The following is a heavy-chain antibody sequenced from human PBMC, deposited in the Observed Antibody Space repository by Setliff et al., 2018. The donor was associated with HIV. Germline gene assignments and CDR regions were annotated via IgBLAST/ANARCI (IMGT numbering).Heavy chain of an antibody. D-gene: IGHD3-3*01. Sequence: GSLRLSCVASGFTFSSFPMHWVRQAPGKGLEWVTVIAYDGNDKDYADSVKGRFTISRDNSKNTLSLQRNSLRAEDTAVYYCAKDADEAYNFWSAYRAPSGDWGQGTLVTVSS. CDR1: GFTFSSFP. V-gene: IGHV3-30*04. J-gene: IGHJ4*02. CDR3: AKDADEAYNFWSAYRAPSGD. CDR2: IAYDGNDK.